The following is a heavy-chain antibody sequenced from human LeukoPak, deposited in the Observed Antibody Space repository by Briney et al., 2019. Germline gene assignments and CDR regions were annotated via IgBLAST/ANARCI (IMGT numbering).Heavy chain of an antibody. CDR3: ARVGDGYNPVDY. D-gene: IGHD5-24*01. CDR2: IYYSGST. V-gene: IGHV4-59*01. J-gene: IGHJ4*02. Sequence: SETLSLTCTVSGGSISGYYWSWIRQPPGKGLEWIGYIYYSGSTNYNPSLKSRVTISVDTSKNQFSLKLSSVTAADTAVYYCARVGDGYNPVDYWGQGTLVTVSS. CDR1: GGSISGYY.